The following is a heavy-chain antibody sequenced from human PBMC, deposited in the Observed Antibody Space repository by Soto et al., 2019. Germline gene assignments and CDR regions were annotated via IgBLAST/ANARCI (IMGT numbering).Heavy chain of an antibody. CDR1: GFILSNYA. V-gene: IGHV3-23*01. CDR3: AIPSGLTVTGPDY. J-gene: IGHJ4*02. D-gene: IGHD6-19*01. Sequence: PGGSLRLSCAASGFILSNYAMSWVRQAPGKGLEWVSAIGGNGADTYYADSVKGRFTISRDNSKNTLYLQMNSLRAEDTAVYFCAIPSGLTVTGPDYWGQGTLVTVSS. CDR2: IGGNGADT.